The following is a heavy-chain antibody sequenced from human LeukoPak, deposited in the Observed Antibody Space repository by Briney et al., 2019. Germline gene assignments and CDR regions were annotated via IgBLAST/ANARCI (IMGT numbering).Heavy chain of an antibody. V-gene: IGHV3-66*02. Sequence: GGSLRLSSAASGFTVSSNYMSWVRQAPGKGLEWVSVIYSGGSTYYADSVKGRLTISRDNSKNTLHLQMNSLRVEDTAVYYCVRCIAAAGFFRFDPWGQGTLVTVSS. CDR3: VRCIAAAGFFRFDP. J-gene: IGHJ5*02. CDR2: IYSGGST. D-gene: IGHD6-13*01. CDR1: GFTVSSNY.